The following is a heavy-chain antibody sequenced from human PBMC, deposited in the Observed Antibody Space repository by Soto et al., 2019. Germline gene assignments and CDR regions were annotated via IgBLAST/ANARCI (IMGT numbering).Heavy chain of an antibody. D-gene: IGHD2-15*01. CDR2: ISSSSSYI. CDR3: ARDLYCSGGSCLGYYYYGMDV. J-gene: IGHJ6*02. V-gene: IGHV3-21*01. Sequence: GGSLRLSCAASGFTFSSYSMNWVRQAPGKGLEWVSSISSSSSYIYYADSVKGRFTISRDNAKNSLYLQMNSLRAEDTAVYYCARDLYCSGGSCLGYYYYGMDVWGQGTTVTVSS. CDR1: GFTFSSYS.